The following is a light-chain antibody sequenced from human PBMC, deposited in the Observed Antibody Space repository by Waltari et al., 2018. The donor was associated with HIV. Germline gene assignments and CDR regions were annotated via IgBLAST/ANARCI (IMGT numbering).Light chain of an antibody. CDR3: QQSYDTPRT. CDR2: DAS. V-gene: IGKV1-39*01. CDR1: QSISIF. Sequence: DIQLTQSPSSLSASVGDRVTITCRASQSISIFLSWYQQKPGKAPNLRIYDASTLQSGVPSGFRGSGSGTNFTLTISSLQPEDVATYDCQQSYDTPRTFGQGTKVDIK. J-gene: IGKJ1*01.